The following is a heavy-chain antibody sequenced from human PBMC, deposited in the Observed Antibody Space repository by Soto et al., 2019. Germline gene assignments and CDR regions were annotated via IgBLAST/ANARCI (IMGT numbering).Heavy chain of an antibody. CDR3: ARDSRYGTDGGCSIMRAAFYV. Sequence: QAQLQESGPGLVRPSGTLSLTCTVSTFSFTNNNYCNWARQTPWQVLEWIGEIYHSGASYYNPSYSAHDTISIDTSKNQSCIEQTADKAAGKSVYYCARDSRYGTDGGCSIMRAAFYVWCQGTLVTVSS. CDR1: TFSFTNNNY. CDR2: IYHSGAS. J-gene: IGHJ3*01. D-gene: IGHD2-15*01. V-gene: IGHV4-4*02.